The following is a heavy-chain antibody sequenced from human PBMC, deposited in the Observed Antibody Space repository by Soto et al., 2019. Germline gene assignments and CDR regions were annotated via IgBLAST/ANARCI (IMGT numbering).Heavy chain of an antibody. J-gene: IGHJ4*02. Sequence: QVQLVESGGGVVQPGRSLRLSCAASGFTFSSYGMHWVRQAPGKGLEWVAVISYDGSNKYYADSVKGRFTISRDNSKNTLYLQMNSLRAEDTAVYYCAKDSGSYSSSWYGDYWGQGTLVTVSS. V-gene: IGHV3-30*18. CDR1: GFTFSSYG. CDR2: ISYDGSNK. D-gene: IGHD6-13*01. CDR3: AKDSGSYSSSWYGDY.